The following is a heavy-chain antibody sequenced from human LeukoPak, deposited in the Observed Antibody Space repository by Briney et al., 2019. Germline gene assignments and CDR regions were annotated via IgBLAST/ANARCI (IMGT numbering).Heavy chain of an antibody. CDR3: ARSNRDAFDM. J-gene: IGHJ3*02. CDR2: ISSSGTTK. CDR1: GFTFSGYW. V-gene: IGHV3-48*04. D-gene: IGHD2/OR15-2a*01. Sequence: GGSLRLSCAASGFTFSGYWMNWVRQGPGKGLEWVSYISSSGTTKYYADSVKGRFTLSRDNAKKSLSLQMNSLRAEDTAIYYCARSNRDAFDMWGQGTVVTVSS.